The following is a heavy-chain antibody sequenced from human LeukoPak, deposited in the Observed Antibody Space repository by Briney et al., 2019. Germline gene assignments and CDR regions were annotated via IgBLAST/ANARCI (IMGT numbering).Heavy chain of an antibody. CDR2: IKQDGSEK. Sequence: GGSLRLSCAASGFTFSSYWMSWVRQAPGKGLEWVANIKQDGSEKYYVDSVKGRFTISRDNAKNSPYLQMNSLRAEDTAVYYCARILLRFLRSDAFDIWGQGTMVTVSS. CDR1: GFTFSSYW. J-gene: IGHJ3*02. CDR3: ARILLRFLRSDAFDI. V-gene: IGHV3-7*01. D-gene: IGHD3-3*01.